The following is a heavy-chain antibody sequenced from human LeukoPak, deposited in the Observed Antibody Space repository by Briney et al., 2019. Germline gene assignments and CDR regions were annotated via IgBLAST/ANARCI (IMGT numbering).Heavy chain of an antibody. D-gene: IGHD5-18*01. CDR3: AKGWDGGYSYGLGESFDY. CDR1: GFTFSSYA. CDR2: ISGSGGST. V-gene: IGHV3-23*01. Sequence: GGSLRLSCAASGFTFSSYAMSWVRQAPGKGLEWVSAISGSGGSTYYADSVKGRFTISRDNSKNTLYLQMNGLRAEDTAVYYCAKGWDGGYSYGLGESFDYWGQGTLVTVSS. J-gene: IGHJ4*02.